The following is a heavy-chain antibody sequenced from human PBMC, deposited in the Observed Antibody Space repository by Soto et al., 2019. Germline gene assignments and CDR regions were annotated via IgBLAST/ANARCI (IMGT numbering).Heavy chain of an antibody. CDR2: MNNIGRT. D-gene: IGHD3-16*02. V-gene: IGHV4-59*01. J-gene: IGHJ5*02. CDR3: AISFCRDAVRCNWFDP. CDR1: AASSSSFY. Sequence: QVQLQESGPGLVKPSETLSLTCTVSAASSSSFYWSWIRQPPGKGLEWIGYMNNIGRTNYNPSLKSRGTISLDTSKNQFSLNLSSVIAADTAVYYCAISFCRDAVRCNWFDPWGQGTLVTVSS.